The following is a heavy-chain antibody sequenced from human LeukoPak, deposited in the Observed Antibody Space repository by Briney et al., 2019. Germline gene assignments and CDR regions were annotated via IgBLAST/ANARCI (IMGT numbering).Heavy chain of an antibody. CDR1: GDSIKRSATY. D-gene: IGHD4/OR15-4a*01. Sequence: PSETLSLTCSVSGDSIKRSATYWGWIRQSPGKGPEWVGSINYSGTNNYNPSLKNRVTVSADTSKNQFYLKLTSVTAADTAVYYCVAPIGANKGDVFYYYMAVWGEGTTV. J-gene: IGHJ6*03. V-gene: IGHV4-39*01. CDR2: INYSGTN. CDR3: VAPIGANKGDVFYYYMAV.